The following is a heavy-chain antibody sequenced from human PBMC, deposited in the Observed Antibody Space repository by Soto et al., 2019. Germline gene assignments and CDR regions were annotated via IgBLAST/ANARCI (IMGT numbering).Heavy chain of an antibody. CDR3: AKDAIANDGIWLMDS. CDR2: LLRPGRST. D-gene: IGHD3-16*01. V-gene: IGHV3-23*01. Sequence: PGGSLRLSCAASGFMFSDYAMTWARQAPGKELEWVSGLLRPGRSTYYADSVKGRFTISGDTSANTVYLQTDSLRAEDTAVYYCAKDAIANDGIWLMDSWGQGTVVTVSS. CDR1: GFMFSDYA. J-gene: IGHJ5*02.